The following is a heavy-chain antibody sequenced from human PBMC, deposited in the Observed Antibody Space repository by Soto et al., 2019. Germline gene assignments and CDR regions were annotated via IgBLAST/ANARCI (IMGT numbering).Heavy chain of an antibody. V-gene: IGHV3-74*01. CDR2: INGDGSST. D-gene: IGHD2-15*01. Sequence: EVQLVESGGGLVQPGGSLRLSCAASGFTFSSYWMHWVRQAPGKGLVWVSRINGDGSSTTYADSVKGRFTISRDNAKNTVNKQMNSLSAEDTAVYDCARKAGDCSGGTCYFDYWGHGTLGTVSS. CDR3: ARKAGDCSGGTCYFDY. J-gene: IGHJ4*01. CDR1: GFTFSSYW.